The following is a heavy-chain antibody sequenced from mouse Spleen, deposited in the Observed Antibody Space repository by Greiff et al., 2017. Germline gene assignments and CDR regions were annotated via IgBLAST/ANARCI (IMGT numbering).Heavy chain of an antibody. CDR3: ARDGPYWYFDV. V-gene: IGHV3-6*01. J-gene: IGHJ1*01. CDR2: ISYDGSN. CDR1: GYSITSGYY. Sequence: EVQVVESGPGLVKPSQSLSLTCSVTGYSITSGYYWNWIRQFPGNKLEWMGYISYDGSNNYNPSLKNRISITRDTSKNQFFLKLNSVTTEDTATYYCARDGPYWYFDVWGAGTTVTVSS.